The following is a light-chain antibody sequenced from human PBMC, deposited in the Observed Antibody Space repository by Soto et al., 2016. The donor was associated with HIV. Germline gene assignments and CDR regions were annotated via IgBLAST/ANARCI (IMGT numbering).Light chain of an antibody. CDR2: DDR. CDR1: NIGSKG. Sequence: SYELTQPPSVSVAPGKTATITCGGNNIGSKGVHWYQQRPGQAPVLVVYDDRDRPSGIPDRFSGSNSGNTATLTISRVEVGDEADYYCQVWEGSGDHGVFGGGAKLTVL. CDR3: QVWEGSGDHGV. J-gene: IGLJ2*01. V-gene: IGLV3-21*03.